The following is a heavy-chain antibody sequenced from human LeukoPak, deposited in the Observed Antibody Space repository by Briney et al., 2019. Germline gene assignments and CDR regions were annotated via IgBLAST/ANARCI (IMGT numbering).Heavy chain of an antibody. CDR2: IHHSGST. CDR3: ASYGSGSYRFDP. J-gene: IGHJ5*02. V-gene: IGHV4-31*03. CDR1: GGSISSGNYY. Sequence: PSETLSLTCTVSGGSISSGNYYWSWIRQHPGKGLEWIWYIHHSGSTYYNPSLKSRVIISVDTSKNQFSLKLNSVTAADTAVYYCASYGSGSYRFDPWGQGTLVTVSS. D-gene: IGHD3-10*01.